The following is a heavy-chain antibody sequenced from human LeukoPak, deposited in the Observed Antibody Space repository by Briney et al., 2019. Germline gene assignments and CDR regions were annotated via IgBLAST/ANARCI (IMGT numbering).Heavy chain of an antibody. CDR1: GYSFTSYW. V-gene: IGHV5-51*01. CDR2: IYPGDSDT. J-gene: IGHJ4*02. CDR3: VRQTFHGSGSYYIGTYFDY. D-gene: IGHD3-10*01. Sequence: GESLKISCKGSGYSFTSYWIGWVRQMPGKGLEWMGIIYPGDSDTRYSPSFQGQVTISADKSISTAYLQWSSLKASDTAMYYCVRQTFHGSGSYYIGTYFDYWGQGTLVTVSS.